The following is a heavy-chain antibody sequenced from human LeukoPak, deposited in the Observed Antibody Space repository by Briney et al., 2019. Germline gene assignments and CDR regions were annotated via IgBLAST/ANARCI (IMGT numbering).Heavy chain of an antibody. CDR1: GGSISSYY. Sequence: YPSETLSLTCTVSGGSISSYYWSWIRQPPGKGLEWTGYIYYSGSTNYNPSLKSRVTISVDTSKNQFSLKLSSVTAADTAIYYCARAVSGRFDYWGQGTLVTVSS. CDR2: IYYSGST. J-gene: IGHJ4*02. D-gene: IGHD6-19*01. CDR3: ARAVSGRFDY. V-gene: IGHV4-59*08.